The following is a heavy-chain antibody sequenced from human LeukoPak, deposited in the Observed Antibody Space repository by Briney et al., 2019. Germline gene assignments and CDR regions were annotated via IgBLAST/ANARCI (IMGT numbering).Heavy chain of an antibody. CDR2: ISAYNGNT. CDR3: ARGGSLAVAPHQYYFDY. J-gene: IGHJ4*02. V-gene: IGHV1-18*01. D-gene: IGHD6-19*01. CDR1: GYTFTSYG. Sequence: ASVKVSCKASGYTFTSYGISWVRQAPGQGLEWMGWISAYNGNTNYAQKLQGRVTMTTDTSTSTAYVELRSLRSDDTAVYYCARGGSLAVAPHQYYFDYWGQGTLVTVSS.